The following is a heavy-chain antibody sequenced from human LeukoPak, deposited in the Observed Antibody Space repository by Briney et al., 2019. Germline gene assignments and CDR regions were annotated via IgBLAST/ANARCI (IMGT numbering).Heavy chain of an antibody. CDR2: IIPIIGTA. J-gene: IGHJ6*03. CDR1: GYIFTSYG. Sequence: ASVKVSCKASGYIFTSYGISWVRQAPGQGLEWMGGIIPIIGTANYAQKFQGRVTITADKSTSTAYMELSSLRSEDTAVYYCARSAMVGNYYYYYFTDVWGKGTTVTVSS. V-gene: IGHV1-69*06. D-gene: IGHD5-18*01. CDR3: ARSAMVGNYYYYYFTDV.